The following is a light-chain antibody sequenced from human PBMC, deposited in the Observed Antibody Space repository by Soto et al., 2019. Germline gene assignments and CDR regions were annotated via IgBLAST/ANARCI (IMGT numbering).Light chain of an antibody. V-gene: IGKV1-33*01. CDR2: DAS. CDR1: QNINNY. Sequence: DIQMTQSPSSLSASVGDRVTITCQASQNINNYLNWYQQKPGRAPKLLIYDASNLEAGVPSRFRGSGSGTEFTLTISSLEPEDFAVYYCQQRSNWQGATFGGGTKVDIK. J-gene: IGKJ4*01. CDR3: QQRSNWQGAT.